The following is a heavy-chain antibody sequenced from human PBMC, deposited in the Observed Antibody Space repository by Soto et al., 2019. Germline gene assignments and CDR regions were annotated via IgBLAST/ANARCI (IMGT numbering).Heavy chain of an antibody. J-gene: IGHJ4*02. CDR2: ISYEGSHT. CDR3: AKEVHCFGGSCSWSEVFDY. Sequence: QVQLVESGGGVVQPGRSLRLSCAASGFIFSSYGMHWVRQAPGKGLEWVAVISYEGSHTYYADSVKGRFTITRDNSKNTLYLQMNSLRPEYTAVYYRAKEVHCFGGSCSWSEVFDYWGQGTLLTVSP. V-gene: IGHV3-30*18. D-gene: IGHD2-15*01. CDR1: GFIFSSYG.